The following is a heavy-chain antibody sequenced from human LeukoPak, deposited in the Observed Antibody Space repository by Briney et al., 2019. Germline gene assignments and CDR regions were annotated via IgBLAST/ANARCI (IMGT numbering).Heavy chain of an antibody. CDR1: GGSISSYY. V-gene: IGHV4-59*01. Sequence: LETLSLTCTVSGGSISSYYWNWIRQPPGKGLEWIGYIYYSGNTNYNPSLESRVTISIETSKSQISLRLSSVTAADTAVYYFARSGRGTFTSYWTYFDFWGQGTLVTVSS. CDR2: IYYSGNT. D-gene: IGHD2/OR15-2a*01. CDR3: ARSGRGTFTSYWTYFDF. J-gene: IGHJ4*02.